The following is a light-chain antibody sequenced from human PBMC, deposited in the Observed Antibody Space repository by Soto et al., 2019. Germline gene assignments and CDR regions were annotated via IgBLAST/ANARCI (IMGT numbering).Light chain of an antibody. V-gene: IGKV3-15*01. CDR3: QQYNSWPLT. CDR1: QSLNSD. J-gene: IGKJ4*01. Sequence: ETVMTQSPATLSMSPGERATLSCRASQSLNSDLAWYQQKPGQAPRLPIYGASTRATGIPGRFSGSGSGTEFTLTISSLQSEDFAVYDCQQYNSWPLTFGGGTKV. CDR2: GAS.